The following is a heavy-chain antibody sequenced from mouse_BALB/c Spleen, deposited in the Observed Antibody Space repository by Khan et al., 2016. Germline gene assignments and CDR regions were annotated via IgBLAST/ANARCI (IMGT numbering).Heavy chain of an antibody. CDR3: AREEYYGTYWYFDV. V-gene: IGHV2-2*02. D-gene: IGHD1-1*01. J-gene: IGHJ1*01. CDR2: IWSGGST. Sequence: QVQLKESGPGLVQPSQSLSITCTVSGFSLTSYGVHWVRQSPGKGLEWLGVIWSGGSTDYNAAFISRLSISKDNSKSQVFFKMNSLQANDTAIYXCAREEYYGTYWYFDVWGAGTTVTVSS. CDR1: GFSLTSYG.